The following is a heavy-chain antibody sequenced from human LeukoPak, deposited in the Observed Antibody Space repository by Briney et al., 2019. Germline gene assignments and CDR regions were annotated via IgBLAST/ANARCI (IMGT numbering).Heavy chain of an antibody. Sequence: SQTFSLTCGISGDSVSSNSAAWNWIRQSPSRGLEWLGRTYYRSKWFINYAPSVKSRIIINPDTPKNQVSLQLNSVTPEDTAVYYCARYLEWLRSANWFDPWGQGTLVTVSS. D-gene: IGHD3-3*01. V-gene: IGHV6-1*01. J-gene: IGHJ5*02. CDR2: TYYRSKWFI. CDR3: ARYLEWLRSANWFDP. CDR1: GDSVSSNSAA.